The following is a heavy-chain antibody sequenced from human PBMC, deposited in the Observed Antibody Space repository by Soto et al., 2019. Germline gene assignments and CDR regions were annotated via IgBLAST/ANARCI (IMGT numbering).Heavy chain of an antibody. Sequence: KASETLSLTCTASGGSISSGDYYWSWIRQPPGKGLEWIGYIYYSGSTYYNTSLKSRVTISVDTSKNQFSLKLSSVTAADTAVYYCARDHYVYDILTGYGYYYGMDVWGQGTTVT. D-gene: IGHD3-9*01. CDR2: IYYSGST. CDR1: GGSISSGDYY. CDR3: ARDHYVYDILTGYGYYYGMDV. J-gene: IGHJ6*02. V-gene: IGHV4-30-4*01.